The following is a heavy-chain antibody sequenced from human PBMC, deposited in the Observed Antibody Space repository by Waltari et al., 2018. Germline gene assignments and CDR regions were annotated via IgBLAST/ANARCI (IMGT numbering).Heavy chain of an antibody. Sequence: QLQLQESGPGLVKPSETLSLTCTVSGVSIRRRSYYLGWIRQPPGKGLEWIGSIYYSGSTYYNPSLKSRVTISVDTSKNQFSLKLSSVTAADTAVYYCARLPVVVVAATDTDYWGQGTLVTVSS. D-gene: IGHD2-15*01. V-gene: IGHV4-39*01. CDR3: ARLPVVVVAATDTDY. CDR1: GVSIRRRSYY. J-gene: IGHJ4*02. CDR2: IYYSGST.